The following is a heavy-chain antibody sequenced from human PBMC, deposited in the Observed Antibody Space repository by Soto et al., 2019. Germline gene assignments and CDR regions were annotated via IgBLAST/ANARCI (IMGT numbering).Heavy chain of an antibody. CDR1: GFTFSIYA. Sequence: EVQLLESGGALVQPGGSLRLSCAASGFTFSIYAMSWVRQAPGKGLEWVSGVSGSGGSTYYAGSVKGRFTISRDNSKNTVYLQMNSLRADDTVLYYCAKDHGVVVPAAPSNWFDSWGQGTLVTVSS. CDR2: VSGSGGST. CDR3: AKDHGVVVPAAPSNWFDS. V-gene: IGHV3-23*01. D-gene: IGHD2-2*01. J-gene: IGHJ5*01.